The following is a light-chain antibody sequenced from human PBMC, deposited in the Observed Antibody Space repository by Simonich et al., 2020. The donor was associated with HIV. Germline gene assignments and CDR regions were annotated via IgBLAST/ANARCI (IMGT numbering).Light chain of an antibody. CDR2: DVS. CDR1: SSDVGGYNY. V-gene: IGLV2-14*01. CDR3: SSYTSSSTLV. Sequence: QSALTQPASVSGSPGQSITISCTGTSSDVGGYNYVSWYQQHPGKAPKLMIYDVSKRPAGGSNRCCGSKSGNTASLTISGLQAEDEADYYCSSYTSSSTLVFGGGTKLTVL. J-gene: IGLJ2*01.